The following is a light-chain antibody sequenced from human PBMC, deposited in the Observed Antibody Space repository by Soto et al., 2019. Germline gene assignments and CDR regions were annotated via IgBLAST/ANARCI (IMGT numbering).Light chain of an antibody. J-gene: IGKJ4*01. CDR3: QQRSDWPPLT. CDR2: DAS. Sequence: EFVLTQSPATLSLSPGDRATLSCRASQSISTFLTWYQQKPGQAPRLLIYDASTRATGIPPRFSGTGSGTDFTLTISSLEPEDFAVYYCQQRSDWPPLTFGGGTKVDIK. V-gene: IGKV3-11*01. CDR1: QSISTF.